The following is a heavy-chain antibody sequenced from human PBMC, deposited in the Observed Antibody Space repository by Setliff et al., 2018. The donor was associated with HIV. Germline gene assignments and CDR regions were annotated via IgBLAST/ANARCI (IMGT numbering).Heavy chain of an antibody. J-gene: IGHJ4*02. CDR3: ARHSPSDY. V-gene: IGHV1-2*02. CDR2: IYPNTGGT. CDR1: GYTFTDYY. Sequence: ASVKVSCKASGYTFTDYYIHWVRQAPGQGLEWMGWIYPNTGGTNYAQEFQGRVTMTRDTSISTAYMELSRLRSDDTAVYYCARHSPSDYWGQGTLVTVSS.